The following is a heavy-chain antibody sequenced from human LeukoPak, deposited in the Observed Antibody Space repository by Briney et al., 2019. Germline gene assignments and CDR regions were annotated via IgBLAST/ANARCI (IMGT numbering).Heavy chain of an antibody. Sequence: ASVKVSCKASGYTFTNYGITWVRQAPGQGLEWMGWISAYNGNTNYAQKLQGRVIMTTDTSTSTAYMELRSLRSDDTAVYYCARATGRFGELYPSDYWGQGTLVTVSS. CDR1: GYTFTNYG. J-gene: IGHJ4*02. CDR3: ARATGRFGELYPSDY. CDR2: ISAYNGNT. V-gene: IGHV1-18*01. D-gene: IGHD3-10*01.